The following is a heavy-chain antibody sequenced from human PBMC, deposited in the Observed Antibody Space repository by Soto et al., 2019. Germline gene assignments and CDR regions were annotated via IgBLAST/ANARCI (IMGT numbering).Heavy chain of an antibody. J-gene: IGHJ6*02. CDR1: GYSISSGYY. V-gene: IGHV4-38-2*02. D-gene: IGHD3-10*01. CDR2: IYHSGST. Sequence: PSETLSLTCAVSGYSISSGYYWGWIRQPPGKGLEWIGSIYHSGSTYYNPSLKSRVTISVDTSKNQFSLKLSSVTAADTAVYYCARDRDYYGSGSYSYPRTYGMDVWGQGTTVAVSS. CDR3: ARDRDYYGSGSYSYPRTYGMDV.